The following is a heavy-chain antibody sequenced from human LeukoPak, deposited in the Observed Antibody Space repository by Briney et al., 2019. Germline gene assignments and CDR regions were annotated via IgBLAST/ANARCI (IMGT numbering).Heavy chain of an antibody. V-gene: IGHV3-23*01. D-gene: IGHD3-22*01. Sequence: GGSLRLSCAASGFTFSNYAMNWVRQAPGKGLEWVSGISGNGGSTYYADSVKGRFTISRDNSKNTLYLQMNSLRDEDTAVYYCAKHRFESGGYHSTDWGQGTLVTVSS. CDR3: AKHRFESGGYHSTD. CDR2: ISGNGGST. J-gene: IGHJ4*02. CDR1: GFTFSNYA.